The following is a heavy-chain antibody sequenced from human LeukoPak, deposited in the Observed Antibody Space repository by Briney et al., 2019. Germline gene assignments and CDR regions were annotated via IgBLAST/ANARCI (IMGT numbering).Heavy chain of an antibody. Sequence: GGSLRLSCAASGFTFSSYAMSWVRQAPGKGLEWVSAISGSGGSTYYADSVKGRFTISRDNSKNTLYLQMNSLRAEDTAVYYCAKDSEAVVHKNYYYYGMDVWGQGTTATVSS. V-gene: IGHV3-23*01. CDR2: ISGSGGST. CDR3: AKDSEAVVHKNYYYYGMDV. J-gene: IGHJ6*02. D-gene: IGHD4-23*01. CDR1: GFTFSSYA.